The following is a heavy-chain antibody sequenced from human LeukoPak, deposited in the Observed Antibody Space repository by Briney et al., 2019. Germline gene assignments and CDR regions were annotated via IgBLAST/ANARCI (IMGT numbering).Heavy chain of an antibody. V-gene: IGHV3-21*01. J-gene: IGHJ4*02. CDR3: ATQYYYDSSGYTRNDY. Sequence: GGSLRLSCAASGFTFSSYSMNWVRQAPGKGLEWVSSISSSSSYIYYADSVKGRFTISRDSAKNSLYLQMNSLRAEDTAVYYCATQYYYDSSGYTRNDYWGQGTLVTVSS. D-gene: IGHD3-22*01. CDR1: GFTFSSYS. CDR2: ISSSSSYI.